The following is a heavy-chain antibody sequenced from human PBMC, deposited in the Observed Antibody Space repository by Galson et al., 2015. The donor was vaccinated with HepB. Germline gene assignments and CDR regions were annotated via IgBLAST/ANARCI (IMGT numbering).Heavy chain of an antibody. CDR3: ARAADDSRTYLWSD. V-gene: IGHV4-39*02. CDR1: GVSIRNNRYY. CDR2: IYYTENT. J-gene: IGHJ4*02. Sequence: TLSLTCSVSGVSIRNNRYYWGWFRRSPGKGLEWLGNIYYTENTYYNPSLNGRLTVSQDKSKNHFSLNLRSVTAADTAVYYCARAADDSRTYLWSDWGQGTRVIVSS. D-gene: IGHD2-21*01.